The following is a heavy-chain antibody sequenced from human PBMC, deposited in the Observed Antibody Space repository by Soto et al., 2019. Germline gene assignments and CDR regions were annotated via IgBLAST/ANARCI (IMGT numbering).Heavy chain of an antibody. J-gene: IGHJ4*02. Sequence: PSETLSLTCTVSGVSISSGDFYWSWIRQPPGKGLEWIGYIYHTGSSQYHPSLRGRVAFSMDTSKNQFSLELRSVTAADTAMYYCARVVLDITVDYYFDYWGQGSMVTVSS. CDR3: ARVVLDITVDYYFDY. CDR2: IYHTGSS. CDR1: GVSISSGDFY. V-gene: IGHV4-30-4*01. D-gene: IGHD4-17*01.